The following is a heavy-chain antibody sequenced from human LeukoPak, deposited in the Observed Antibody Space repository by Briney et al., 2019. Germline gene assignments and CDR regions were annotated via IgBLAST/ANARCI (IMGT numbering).Heavy chain of an antibody. J-gene: IGHJ4*02. CDR3: ARERTYYFDY. CDR2: IYYRGST. Sequence: SETLSLTCTVSGGPISSGDYYWSWIRQPPAQGLEWIGYIYYRGSTYYNPSLKSRVIISVDTSKNQFSLKLSSMTAADTAVYYCARERTYYFDYWGQGTQVTVSS. V-gene: IGHV4-30-4*01. CDR1: GGPISSGDYY.